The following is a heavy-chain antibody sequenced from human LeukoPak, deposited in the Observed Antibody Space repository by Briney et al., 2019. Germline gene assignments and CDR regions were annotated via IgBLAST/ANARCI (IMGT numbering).Heavy chain of an antibody. J-gene: IGHJ6*02. CDR1: GFTFSSYT. V-gene: IGHV3-21*01. CDR3: ARDRGDAYGMDV. D-gene: IGHD2-21*02. CDR2: IVSSSRYT. Sequence: GGSLRLSCAASGFTFSSYTMTWVRQAPGKGLEWVSSIVSSSRYTYYADSVQGRFTISRDNAKNSLFLQMNSLRAEDTAVYYCARDRGDAYGMDVWGQGTTVTVSS.